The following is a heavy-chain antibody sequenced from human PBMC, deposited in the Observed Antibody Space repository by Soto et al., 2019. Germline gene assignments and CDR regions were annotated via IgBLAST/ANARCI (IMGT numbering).Heavy chain of an antibody. CDR1: GFTFRSYW. Sequence: EVYLAESGGDLVQPGGSLRLSCAVSGFTFRSYWMHWVRQAPGKGLVWVSRINSDGSTITYADSVKGRFTISRDNAKNTLDLQMNSLRSEATAVYYCARGYSGTSRIDYWGLGTLVTVSS. CDR3: ARGYSGTSRIDY. J-gene: IGHJ4*02. D-gene: IGHD1-26*01. V-gene: IGHV3-74*01. CDR2: INSDGSTI.